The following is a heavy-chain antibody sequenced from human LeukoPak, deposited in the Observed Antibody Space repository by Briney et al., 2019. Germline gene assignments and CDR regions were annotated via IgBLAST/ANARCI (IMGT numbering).Heavy chain of an antibody. CDR2: FYDSGNT. J-gene: IGHJ4*02. V-gene: IGHV4-38-2*02. Sequence: SETLSLTCTVSGYSISSGYYWGWIRQPPGKGLEWIGSFYDSGNTYYNPSLKSRVTISVDTSKNQFSLKLSSVTAADTAVYYCARDLKYSSSPCFDYWGQGTLVTVSS. CDR1: GYSISSGYY. CDR3: ARDLKYSSSPCFDY. D-gene: IGHD6-6*01.